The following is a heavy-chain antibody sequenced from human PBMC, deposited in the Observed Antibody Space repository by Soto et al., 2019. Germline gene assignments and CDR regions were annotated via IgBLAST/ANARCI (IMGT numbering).Heavy chain of an antibody. CDR3: AKNRQFRSYYESAGHYDN. Sequence: EVELLESGGGLVQPGGSRRLSCVASGFTFKNYDMRWIRQAPGKGLEWVSGFSGSGGVTYYADSVKGRFTISRDNSKNTLYLQMNSLRAEDTAIYYCAKNRQFRSYYESAGHYDNWGQGTLVTVSS. CDR2: FSGSGGVT. V-gene: IGHV3-23*01. CDR1: GFTFKNYD. J-gene: IGHJ4*02. D-gene: IGHD3-10*01.